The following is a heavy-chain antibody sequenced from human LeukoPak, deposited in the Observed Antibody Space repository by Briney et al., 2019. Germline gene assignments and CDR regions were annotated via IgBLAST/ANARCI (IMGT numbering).Heavy chain of an antibody. CDR2: ISGSGGST. CDR1: GFTFSSYA. CDR3: AKDLGDIVVVPAAHPLFDY. J-gene: IGHJ4*02. Sequence: GGSLRLSCAASGFTFSSYAMSWVRQAPGKGLEWVSAISGSGGSTYYADSVKGRFTISRDDSKNTLYLQMNSLRAEDTAVYYCAKDLGDIVVVPAAHPLFDYWGQGTRVTGSS. V-gene: IGHV3-23*01. D-gene: IGHD2-2*01.